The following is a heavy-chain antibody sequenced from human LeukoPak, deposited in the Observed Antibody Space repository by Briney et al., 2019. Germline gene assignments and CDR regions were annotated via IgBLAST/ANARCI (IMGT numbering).Heavy chain of an antibody. V-gene: IGHV3-33*01. Sequence: GGSLRLSCATSGFAFSTQGMHWVRQAPGKGLEWVAAIWHDGNNKYYVDSVKGRFTISRDNSKNAVYLQMNSLRVEDTAVYYCARDSGDSSGYYPGYWGQGTLVTVSS. CDR1: GFAFSTQG. CDR3: ARDSGDSSGYYPGY. CDR2: IWHDGNNK. J-gene: IGHJ4*02. D-gene: IGHD3-22*01.